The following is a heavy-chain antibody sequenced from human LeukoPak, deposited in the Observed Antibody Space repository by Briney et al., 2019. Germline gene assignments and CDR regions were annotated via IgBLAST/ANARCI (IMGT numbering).Heavy chain of an antibody. Sequence: SETLFLTCTVSGGSISSGSYYWSWIRQPAGKGLEWIGRIYTSGSTNYNPSLKSRVTISVDTSKNQFSLKLSSVTAADTAVYYCARGWVHDAFDIWGQGTMVTVSS. CDR1: GGSISSGSYY. V-gene: IGHV4-61*02. D-gene: IGHD6-13*01. CDR2: IYTSGST. CDR3: ARGWVHDAFDI. J-gene: IGHJ3*02.